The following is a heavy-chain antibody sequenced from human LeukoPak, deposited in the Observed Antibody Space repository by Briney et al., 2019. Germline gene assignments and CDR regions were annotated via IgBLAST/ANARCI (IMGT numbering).Heavy chain of an antibody. V-gene: IGHV3-74*01. J-gene: IGHJ4*02. Sequence: GGSLRLSCAASGFTFGSYWMHWVRQAPGKGLVWVSRINSDGSSTTYADSVKGRFTISRDNAKNTLYLQMNSLRAEDTAVYYCARLLGYCSGGSCYGFDYWGQGTLVTVSS. CDR1: GFTFGSYW. D-gene: IGHD2-15*01. CDR2: INSDGSST. CDR3: ARLLGYCSGGSCYGFDY.